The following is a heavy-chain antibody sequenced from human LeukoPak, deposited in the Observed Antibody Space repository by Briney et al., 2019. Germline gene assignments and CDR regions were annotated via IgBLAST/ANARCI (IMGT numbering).Heavy chain of an antibody. Sequence: GESLKISCKGSGSRFTSYWIGWVRQLPGKGLEWMGIIYPGDSDTRYSPSFQGQVTISADKSISTAYLQWSSLKASDTAMYYCAGPVVAATDAFDIWGQGTMVTVSS. J-gene: IGHJ3*02. CDR3: AGPVVAATDAFDI. CDR1: GSRFTSYW. D-gene: IGHD2-15*01. V-gene: IGHV5-51*01. CDR2: IYPGDSDT.